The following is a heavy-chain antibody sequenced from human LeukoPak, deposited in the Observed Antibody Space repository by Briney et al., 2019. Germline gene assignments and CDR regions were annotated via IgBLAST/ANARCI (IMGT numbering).Heavy chain of an antibody. CDR2: IKQDGSEK. V-gene: IGHV3-7*01. Sequence: PGGSLRLSCAASGFTFSNAWMSWVRQAPGKGLEWVANIKQDGSEKYYVDSVKGRFTISRDNAKNSLYLQMNSLRAEDTAVYYCASGLTSLYYYYMDVWGKGTTVTVSS. J-gene: IGHJ6*03. CDR1: GFTFSNAW. CDR3: ASGLTSLYYYYMDV. D-gene: IGHD4/OR15-4a*01.